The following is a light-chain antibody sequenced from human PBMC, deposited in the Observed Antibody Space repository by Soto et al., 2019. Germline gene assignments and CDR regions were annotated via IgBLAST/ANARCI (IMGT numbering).Light chain of an antibody. CDR2: EVS. J-gene: IGKJ5*01. V-gene: IGKV2D-29*01. Sequence: EIVLTQSPLALSATPGQPASISCKSSQSLLHSHGKTYLYWYVQKSGQPPKLLIYEVSNRFSGVSERFSGSGAGTDFTLTISRVEAEDVGIYYCQQPIHVPSIPFGQGTKLEIK. CDR3: QQPIHVPSIP. CDR1: QSLLHSHGKTY.